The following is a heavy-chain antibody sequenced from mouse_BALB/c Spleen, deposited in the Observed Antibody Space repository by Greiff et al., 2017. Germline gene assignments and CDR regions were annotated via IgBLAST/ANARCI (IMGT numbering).Heavy chain of an antibody. CDR3: ARGATVVATEYAMDY. D-gene: IGHD1-1*01. Sequence: VQLQQPGAELVKPGASVKLSCKASGYTFTSYWMHWVKQRPGQGLEWIGEINPSNGRTNYNEKFKSKATLTVDKSSSTAYMQLSSLTSEDSAVYYCARGATVVATEYAMDYWGQGTSVTVSS. J-gene: IGHJ4*01. CDR2: INPSNGRT. CDR1: GYTFTSYW. V-gene: IGHV1S81*02.